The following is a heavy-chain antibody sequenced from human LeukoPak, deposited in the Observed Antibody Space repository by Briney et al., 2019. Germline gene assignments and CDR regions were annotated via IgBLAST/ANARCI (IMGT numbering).Heavy chain of an antibody. J-gene: IGHJ6*02. V-gene: IGHV1-18*01. D-gene: IGHD2-2*02. CDR3: ASFSCSSTSCYSPYYYYGMDV. CDR1: GYTFTSYG. CDR2: ISAYNGNT. Sequence: ASVKVSCKASGYTFTSYGISWVRQAPGQGLEWMGWISAYNGNTNYAQKLQGRVTVTTDTSTSTAYMELRSLRSDDTAVYYCASFSCSSTSCYSPYYYYGMDVWGQGTTVTVSS.